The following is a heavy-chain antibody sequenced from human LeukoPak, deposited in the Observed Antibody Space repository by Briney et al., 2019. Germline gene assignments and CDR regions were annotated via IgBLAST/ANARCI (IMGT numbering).Heavy chain of an antibody. J-gene: IGHJ4*02. D-gene: IGHD3-22*01. CDR3: ARGSYYDSSGSL. CDR1: GGTFSSYA. Sequence: GASVKVSCKXSGGTFSSYAISWVRQAPGQGLEWMGRIIPIFGTANYAQKFQGRVTITTDESTSTAYMELSSLRSEDTAVYYCARGSYYDSSGSLWGQGTLVTVSS. V-gene: IGHV1-69*05. CDR2: IIPIFGTA.